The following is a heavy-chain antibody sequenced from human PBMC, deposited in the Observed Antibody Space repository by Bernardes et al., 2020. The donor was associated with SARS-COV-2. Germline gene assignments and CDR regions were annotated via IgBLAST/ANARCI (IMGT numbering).Heavy chain of an antibody. Sequence: GGSLRLSCAASGFIFSSYAMHWVRQAPGKGLEWVAVISFDGNNKYYADSVKGRFTISRDNAKNTLYLQMNSLRAEDTAVYYCARGTSGSSSWYWGQGTLVTVSS. J-gene: IGHJ4*02. V-gene: IGHV3-30-3*01. CDR2: ISFDGNNK. CDR1: GFIFSSYA. D-gene: IGHD6-6*01. CDR3: ARGTSGSSSWY.